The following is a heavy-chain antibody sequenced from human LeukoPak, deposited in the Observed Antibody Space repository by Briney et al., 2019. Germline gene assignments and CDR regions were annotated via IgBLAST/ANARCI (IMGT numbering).Heavy chain of an antibody. CDR1: GGSFSGYY. J-gene: IGHJ6*03. CDR3: ARVAFYMDV. CDR2: IYTSGST. V-gene: IGHV4-59*10. Sequence: SETLSLTCAVYGGSFSGYYWSWIRQPAGKGLEWIGRIYTSGSTNYNPSLKSRVTISVDTSKNQFSLKLSSVTAADTAVYYCARVAFYMDVWGKGTTVTVSS.